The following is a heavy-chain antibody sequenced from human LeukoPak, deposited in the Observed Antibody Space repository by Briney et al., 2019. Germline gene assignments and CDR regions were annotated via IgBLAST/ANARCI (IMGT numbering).Heavy chain of an antibody. J-gene: IGHJ6*03. CDR3: ARVRQQLSRKYYYYYMDV. V-gene: IGHV1-69*06. CDR2: IIPIFGTA. Sequence: SVKVSCKASGGTFSSYAISWVRQAPGQGLEWMGGIIPIFGTANYAQKFQGRVTITADKSTSTAYMELSSLRSEDTAVYYCARVRQQLSRKYYYYYMDVWGKGTTVTVSS. D-gene: IGHD6-13*01. CDR1: GGTFSSYA.